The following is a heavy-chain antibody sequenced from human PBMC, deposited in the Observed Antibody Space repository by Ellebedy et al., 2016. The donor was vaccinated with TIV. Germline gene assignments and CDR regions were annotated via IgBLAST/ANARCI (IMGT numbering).Heavy chain of an antibody. D-gene: IGHD2/OR15-2a*01. CDR3: ARETFNDVDLKVWGVLDI. CDR2: SHRDGDT. J-gene: IGHJ3*02. CDR1: GFSVSSDY. V-gene: IGHV3-66*01. Sequence: AGSLRLSCTASGFSVSSDYMRWVRQAPGKGLEWVSVSHRDGDTNYADSVKGRFIVSRDKSRNTLYLQMTGLSAEDTAVYYCARETFNDVDLKVWGVLDIWGQGTMVTVSS.